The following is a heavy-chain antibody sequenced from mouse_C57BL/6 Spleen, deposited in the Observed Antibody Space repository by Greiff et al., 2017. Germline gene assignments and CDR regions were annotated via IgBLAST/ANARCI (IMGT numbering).Heavy chain of an antibody. D-gene: IGHD1-1*01. Sequence: EVKLVASGGGLVKPGGSLKLSCAASGFTFSSYAMSWVRQTPEKRLEWVATISDGGSYTYYPDNVKGRFTISRDNAKNNLYLQMSHLKSEDTAMYYCARDHYGSRGFAYWGQGTLVTVSA. CDR1: GFTFSSYA. CDR3: ARDHYGSRGFAY. J-gene: IGHJ3*01. CDR2: ISDGGSYT. V-gene: IGHV5-4*01.